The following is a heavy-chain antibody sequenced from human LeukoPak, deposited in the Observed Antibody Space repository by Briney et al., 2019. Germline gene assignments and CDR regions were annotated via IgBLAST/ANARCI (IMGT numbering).Heavy chain of an antibody. CDR3: ARGHMTRVRLDY. CDR2: IYPNSGGT. D-gene: IGHD4-11*01. Sequence: ASVKVSCKASGYTFTGYYMHWVRQAPGQGLEWMGWIYPNSGGTKYAQKFQGRVTMPRDTSISAAYLELSRLRSDDTAVYYCARGHMTRVRLDYWGQGTLVTVSS. CDR1: GYTFTGYY. V-gene: IGHV1-2*02. J-gene: IGHJ4*02.